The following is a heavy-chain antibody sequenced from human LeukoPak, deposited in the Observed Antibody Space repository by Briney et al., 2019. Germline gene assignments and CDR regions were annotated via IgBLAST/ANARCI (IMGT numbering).Heavy chain of an antibody. CDR3: ARGRAYFD. CDR1: GHSISSGYY. D-gene: IGHD3-9*01. CDR2: IYHSGST. V-gene: IGHV4-38-2*02. J-gene: IGHJ4*02. Sequence: SETLSLTCTVSGHSISSGYYWGWIRQPPGKGLEWIGSIYHSGSTYYNPSLKSRVTISVDTSKNQFSLKLSSVTAADTAVYYCARGRAYFDWGQGTLVTVSS.